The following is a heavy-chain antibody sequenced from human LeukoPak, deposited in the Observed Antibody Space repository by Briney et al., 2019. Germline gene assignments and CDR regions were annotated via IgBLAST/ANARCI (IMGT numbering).Heavy chain of an antibody. Sequence: SETLSLTCAVYGGSFSGYYWSWIRQPPGKGLEWIGEINHSGSTNYNPSLKSRVTISVDTSKNQFSLKLSSVTAADTAVYYCARDYYGSGSYPVWGQGTLVTVSS. D-gene: IGHD3-10*01. J-gene: IGHJ4*02. V-gene: IGHV4-34*01. CDR3: ARDYYGSGSYPV. CDR1: GGSFSGYY. CDR2: INHSGST.